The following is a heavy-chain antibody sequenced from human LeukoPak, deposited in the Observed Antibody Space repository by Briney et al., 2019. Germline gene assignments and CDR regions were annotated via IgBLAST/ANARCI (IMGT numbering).Heavy chain of an antibody. CDR2: INHSGST. J-gene: IGHJ6*02. V-gene: IGHV4-34*01. CDR1: GGSFSGYY. Sequence: SETLSLTCAVYGGSFSGYYWSWIRQPPGKGLEWIGEINHSGSTNYNPSLKSRVTISVDTSKNQFSLELSSVTAADTAVYYCARDRGPLYCSSTSCYIGGGYYYYGMGVWGQGTTVTVSS. CDR3: ARDRGPLYCSSTSCYIGGGYYYYGMGV. D-gene: IGHD2-2*02.